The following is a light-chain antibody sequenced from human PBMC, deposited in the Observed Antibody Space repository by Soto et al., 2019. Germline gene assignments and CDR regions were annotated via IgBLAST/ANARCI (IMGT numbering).Light chain of an antibody. CDR3: NSYTGSSTYV. CDR2: EVS. V-gene: IGLV2-18*02. CDR1: SSDVGSYNR. J-gene: IGLJ1*01. Sequence: QSVLTQPPSVSGSPGQSVAISCTGTSSDVGSYNRVSWYQQPPGAAPKLMIYEVSNRPSGVPDRFSVSKSGNTASLTISGLQAEDEADYYCNSYTGSSTYVFGTGTKLTVL.